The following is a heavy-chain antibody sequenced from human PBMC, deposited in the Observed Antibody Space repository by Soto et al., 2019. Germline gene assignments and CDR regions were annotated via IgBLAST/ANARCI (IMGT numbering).Heavy chain of an antibody. CDR3: AREYQLLKTYYFDY. Sequence: SVKVSCKASGGTFSSYAISWVRQAPGQGLEWMGGIIPIFGTANYAQKFQGRVTITADESTSTAYMELSSLRSEDAAVYYCAREYQLLKTYYFDYWGQGTLVTVSS. V-gene: IGHV1-69*13. J-gene: IGHJ4*02. CDR2: IIPIFGTA. D-gene: IGHD2-2*01. CDR1: GGTFSSYA.